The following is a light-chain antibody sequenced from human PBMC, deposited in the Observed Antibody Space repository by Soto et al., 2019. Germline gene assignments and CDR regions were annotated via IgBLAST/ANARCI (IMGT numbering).Light chain of an antibody. CDR1: NIGSDT. CDR3: PVWDSIGDNYV. Sequence: SYELTQPPSVSVAPGETARITCGRNNIGSDTVHWYQQKPGQAPAVVVYDDSERPSGTPERISGSNSGDTATLTIRRVEAGDEADYYCPVWDSIGDNYVFGSGTKVTVL. CDR2: DDS. V-gene: IGLV3-21*02. J-gene: IGLJ1*01.